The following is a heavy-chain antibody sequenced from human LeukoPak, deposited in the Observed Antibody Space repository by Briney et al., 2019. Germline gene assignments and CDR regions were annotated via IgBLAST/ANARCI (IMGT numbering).Heavy chain of an antibody. Sequence: GGSLRLSCAASGXSFSDYYMSWIRQAPGKGLEWVSYVSGSGSYTNYADSVKGRFTISRDSAKNSLYLQMSSLRADDTAVYYCARGRYSTSPLDYWGQGTLVTVSS. D-gene: IGHD6-6*01. V-gene: IGHV3-11*06. J-gene: IGHJ4*02. CDR2: VSGSGSYT. CDR3: ARGRYSTSPLDY. CDR1: GXSFSDYY.